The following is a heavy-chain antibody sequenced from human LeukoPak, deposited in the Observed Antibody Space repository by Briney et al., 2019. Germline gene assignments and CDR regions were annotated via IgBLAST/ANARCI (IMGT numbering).Heavy chain of an antibody. Sequence: SETLSLTCTVSGGSISSYYWSWIRQPPGKGLEWIGEINHSGSTNYNPSLKSRVTISVDTSKNQFSLKLSSVTAADTAVYYCARGGQNYYDSSGYYLRSGAFDIWGQGTMVTVSS. CDR1: GGSISSYY. J-gene: IGHJ3*02. V-gene: IGHV4-34*01. CDR2: INHSGST. D-gene: IGHD3-22*01. CDR3: ARGGQNYYDSSGYYLRSGAFDI.